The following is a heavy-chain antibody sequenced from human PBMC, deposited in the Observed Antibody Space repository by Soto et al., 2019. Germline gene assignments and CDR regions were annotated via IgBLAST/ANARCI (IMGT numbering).Heavy chain of an antibody. CDR1: GGSISSSSYY. CDR2: IYYSGST. J-gene: IGHJ5*02. D-gene: IGHD3-22*01. CDR3: ARRVITRSVRWFDP. Sequence: SETLSLTCTVSGGSISSSSYYWGWIRQPPGKGLEWIGSIYYSGSTYYNPSLKSRVTISVDTSKNQFSLKLSSVTAADTAVYYCARRVITRSVRWFDPWGQGTLVTVSS. V-gene: IGHV4-39*01.